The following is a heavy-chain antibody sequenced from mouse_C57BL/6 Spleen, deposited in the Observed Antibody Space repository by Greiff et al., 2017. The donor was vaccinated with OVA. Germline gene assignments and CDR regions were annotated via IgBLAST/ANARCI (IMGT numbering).Heavy chain of an antibody. CDR2: INPNNGGT. Sequence: EVQLQQSGPELVKPGASVKISCKASGYTFTDYYMNWVKQSHGKSLEWIGDINPNNGGTSYNQKFKGKATLTVDKSSSTAYMELRSLTSEDAAVYYCARSEDYDPLRFAYWGQGTLVTVSA. CDR3: ARSEDYDPLRFAY. J-gene: IGHJ3*01. CDR1: GYTFTDYY. D-gene: IGHD2-4*01. V-gene: IGHV1-26*01.